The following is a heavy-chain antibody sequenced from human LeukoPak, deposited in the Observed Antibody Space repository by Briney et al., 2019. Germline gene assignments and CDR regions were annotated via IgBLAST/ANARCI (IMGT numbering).Heavy chain of an antibody. D-gene: IGHD2-2*02. J-gene: IGHJ6*02. V-gene: IGHV3-23*01. CDR2: ISGSGGST. CDR1: GFTFSSYA. Sequence: GGSLRLSCAASGFTFSSYAMSWVRQAPGKGLEWVSAISGSGGSTYYADSVKGRFTISRDNAKNSLYLQMNSLRAEDTAVYYCAREGDCSSTSCYMRYYGMDVWGQGTTVTVSS. CDR3: AREGDCSSTSCYMRYYGMDV.